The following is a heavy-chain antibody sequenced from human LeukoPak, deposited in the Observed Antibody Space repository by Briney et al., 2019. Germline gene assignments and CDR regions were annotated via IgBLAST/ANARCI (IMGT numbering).Heavy chain of an antibody. J-gene: IGHJ4*02. CDR1: GLTFNSYL. CDR2: INSDGSST. Sequence: GGSLRLSLAPSGLTFNSYLMQGVRQAPGKGLVWVSRINSDGSSTNYADSVKGRFTISRVDAKNTLYLQMSRLRAEDTAVYYTSRGGLNYDFDYSGQGTLVTVSS. V-gene: IGHV3-74*01. CDR3: SRGGLNYDFDY. D-gene: IGHD3-10*01.